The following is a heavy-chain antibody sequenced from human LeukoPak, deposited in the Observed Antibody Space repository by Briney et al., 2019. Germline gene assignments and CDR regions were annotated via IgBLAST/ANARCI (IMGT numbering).Heavy chain of an antibody. D-gene: IGHD3-3*01. CDR2: IIPIFGTA. CDR3: ARTSGRDYDFWSGHMYNWFDP. J-gene: IGHJ5*02. CDR1: GGTFSSFA. V-gene: IGHV1-69*01. Sequence: ASVKVSCKASGGTFSSFAISWVRQAPGQGLEWMGGIIPIFGTANYAQKFQGRVTITADESTSTAYMELSSLRSEDTAVYYCARTSGRDYDFWSGHMYNWFDPWGQGTLVTVSS.